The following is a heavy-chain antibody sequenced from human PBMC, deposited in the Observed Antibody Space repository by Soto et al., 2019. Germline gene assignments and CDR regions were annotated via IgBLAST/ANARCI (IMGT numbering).Heavy chain of an antibody. CDR2: IWYDGSNK. V-gene: IGHV3-33*01. CDR1: GFTFSSYG. Sequence: QVQLVESGGGVVQPGRSLRLSCAASGFTFSSYGMHWLRQAPGKGLEWVAVIWYDGSNKYYADSVKGRFTISRDNSKNTLYLQMNSLRAEDTAVYYCARDKDYGGNGFDYWGQGTLVTISS. J-gene: IGHJ4*02. CDR3: ARDKDYGGNGFDY. D-gene: IGHD2-15*01.